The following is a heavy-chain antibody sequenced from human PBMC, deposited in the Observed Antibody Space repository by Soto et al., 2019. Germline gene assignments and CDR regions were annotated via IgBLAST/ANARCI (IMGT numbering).Heavy chain of an antibody. J-gene: IGHJ4*02. D-gene: IGHD6-19*01. CDR1: GFTFSNAW. CDR3: TTDRIGSGWPDFAY. Sequence: GGSLRLSCAASGFTFSNAWMSWVRQAPGKGLEWVGRIKSKTDGGTTDYAAPVKGRFTISRDDSKNTLYLQMNSLKTEDTAVYYCTTDRIGSGWPDFAYWGQGTLVTVP. V-gene: IGHV3-15*01. CDR2: IKSKTDGGTT.